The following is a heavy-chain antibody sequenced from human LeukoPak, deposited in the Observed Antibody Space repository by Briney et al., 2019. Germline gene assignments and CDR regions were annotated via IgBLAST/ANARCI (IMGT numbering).Heavy chain of an antibody. CDR1: GFTFSSYA. Sequence: GGSLRLSCAASGFTFSSYAMSWVRQAPGKGLEWVANIKQDGSEKYYADSVKGRFTISRDNAKNSLYLQMNSLRAEDTAVYYCAIPVGCSSTSCKYNWFDPWGQGTLVTVSS. CDR2: IKQDGSEK. V-gene: IGHV3-7*01. CDR3: AIPVGCSSTSCKYNWFDP. D-gene: IGHD2-2*01. J-gene: IGHJ5*02.